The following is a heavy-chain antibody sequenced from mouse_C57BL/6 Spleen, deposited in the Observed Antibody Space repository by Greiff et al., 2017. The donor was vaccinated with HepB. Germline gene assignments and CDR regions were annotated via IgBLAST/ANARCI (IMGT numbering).Heavy chain of an antibody. CDR3: AREDYGSY. CDR2: INPGSGGT. V-gene: IGHV1-54*01. CDR1: GYAFTNYL. Sequence: VQLQQSGAELVRPGTSVKVSCKASGYAFTNYLIEWVKQRPGQGLEWIGVINPGSGGTNYNEKFKGKATLTADKSSSTAYMQLSSLTSEDSAVYFCAREDYGSYWGQGTTLTVSS. D-gene: IGHD1-1*01. J-gene: IGHJ2*01.